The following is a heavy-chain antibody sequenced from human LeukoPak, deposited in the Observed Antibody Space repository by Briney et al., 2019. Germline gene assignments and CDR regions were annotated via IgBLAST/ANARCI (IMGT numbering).Heavy chain of an antibody. CDR1: GGSISSYY. Sequence: SETLSLTCTVSGGSISSYYWSWIRQPPGKGLEWIGYIYYSGSTNYNPSLKSRVTISVDTSRNQFSLKLSSVTAADTAVYYCARVGGYGGRYFDYWGQGTLVTVSS. J-gene: IGHJ4*02. D-gene: IGHD4-23*01. CDR2: IYYSGST. CDR3: ARVGGYGGRYFDY. V-gene: IGHV4-59*01.